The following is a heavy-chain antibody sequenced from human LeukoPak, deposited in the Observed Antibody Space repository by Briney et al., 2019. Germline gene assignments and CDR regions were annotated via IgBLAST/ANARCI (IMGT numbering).Heavy chain of an antibody. V-gene: IGHV3-48*03. CDR1: GFTFSSYE. D-gene: IGHD2-15*01. J-gene: IGHJ6*03. CDR3: ARVLRYCSGGNCYSGGLGYMDV. Sequence: PGGSLRLSCAASGFTFSSYEMNWVRQAPGKGLEWVSSISRSGSTKYYADSVKGRFTISRDNAKNSLVLQMNSLRAEDTAVYYCARVLRYCSGGNCYSGGLGYMDVWGKGTTVTISS. CDR2: ISRSGSTK.